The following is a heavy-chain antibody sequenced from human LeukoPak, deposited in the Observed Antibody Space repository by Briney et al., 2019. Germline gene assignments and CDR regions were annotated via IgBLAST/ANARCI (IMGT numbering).Heavy chain of an antibody. CDR2: ISDSGGST. J-gene: IGHJ4*02. V-gene: IGHV3-23*01. Sequence: GGSLRLSCAVSGITLSNYGMSWVRQAPGKGLEWVAGISDSGGSTNYADSVKGRFTISRDNPKNTLYLQMNSLRAEDTAVYFCARRGVVIRVILVGFHKEAYYFDSWGQGALVTVSS. CDR1: GITLSNYG. CDR3: ARRGVVIRVILVGFHKEAYYFDS. D-gene: IGHD3-22*01.